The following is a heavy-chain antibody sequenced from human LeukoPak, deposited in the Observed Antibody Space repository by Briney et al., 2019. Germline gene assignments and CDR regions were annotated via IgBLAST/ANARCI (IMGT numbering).Heavy chain of an antibody. CDR1: GGTFSSYA. CDR3: ARGSTTSAVKFDY. D-gene: IGHD2-2*01. J-gene: IGHJ4*02. Sequence: GASVKVSCKASGGTFSSYAISWVRQAPGQGLEWMGGIIPIFGTANYAQKFQGRVTITADKSTSTAYMELSRLRSDDTAVYYCARGSTTSAVKFDYWGQGTLVTVSS. CDR2: IIPIFGTA. V-gene: IGHV1-69*06.